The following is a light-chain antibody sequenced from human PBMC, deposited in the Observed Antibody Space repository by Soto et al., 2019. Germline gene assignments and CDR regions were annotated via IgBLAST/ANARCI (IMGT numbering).Light chain of an antibody. Sequence: DIQMTQSPPSLSASVGDRVTITCQASQDISNYLSWCQQKPGKAPKLLIYHASNLETGVPSRFSGSGSGTYFTFTISSLQPEDTATYYCQQYDNLPYTFGQGTKLEIK. V-gene: IGKV1-33*01. CDR3: QQYDNLPYT. CDR2: HAS. CDR1: QDISNY. J-gene: IGKJ2*01.